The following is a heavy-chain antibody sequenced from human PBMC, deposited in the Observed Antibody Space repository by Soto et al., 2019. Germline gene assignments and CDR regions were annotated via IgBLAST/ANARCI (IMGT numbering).Heavy chain of an antibody. CDR2: ISHDGNNK. CDR1: GFAFSSYG. J-gene: IGHJ6*02. Sequence: GGSRRLSCAASGFAFSSYGMHWVRQAPGKGLEWVAVISHDGNNKYYADSVKGRFTISRDNSKNTLFLQMSSLGVEDTAVFYCAKGHEVGVLYYGMNLWGQGTTVTVSS. D-gene: IGHD2-15*01. V-gene: IGHV3-30*18. CDR3: AKGHEVGVLYYGMNL.